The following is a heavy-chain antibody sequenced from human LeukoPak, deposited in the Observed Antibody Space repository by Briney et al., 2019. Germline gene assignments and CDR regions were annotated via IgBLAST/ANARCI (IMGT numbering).Heavy chain of an antibody. CDR1: GGSISSGGYY. V-gene: IGHV4-30-2*01. CDR2: IYHSGST. CDR3: ARGSRDGAVADNVGFGY. D-gene: IGHD6-19*01. Sequence: PSQTLSLTCSVSGGSISSGGYYWNWVRQPPGKGLEWIGCIYHSGSTYYNPSLKSRVTMSVDTSKNQFSLTLSSVTAADTAVYYCARGSRDGAVADNVGFGYSGQGTLVTVSS. J-gene: IGHJ4*02.